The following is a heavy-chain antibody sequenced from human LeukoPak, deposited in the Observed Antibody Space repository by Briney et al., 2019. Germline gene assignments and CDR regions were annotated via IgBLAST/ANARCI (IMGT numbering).Heavy chain of an antibody. CDR3: AKGQVFQCDY. Sequence: PGGSLRLSCAASGFTFSNSAMNWVRQAPGKGLEWVSAISGSGGNTYYPSSVKGRFTISRDNSRNTLYLQMNSLRAEDTAVYYCAKGQVFQCDYWGQGTLVTVSS. J-gene: IGHJ4*02. V-gene: IGHV3-23*01. CDR2: ISGSGGNT. CDR1: GFTFSNSA. D-gene: IGHD2/OR15-2a*01.